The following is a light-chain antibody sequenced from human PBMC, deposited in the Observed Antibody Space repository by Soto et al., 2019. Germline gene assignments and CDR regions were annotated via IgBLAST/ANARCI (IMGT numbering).Light chain of an antibody. CDR1: QSVSSN. J-gene: IGKJ2*01. CDR2: GAS. V-gene: IGKV3-15*01. CDR3: QQYNNCPYT. Sequence: EIVMTQSPDTLSVSPGERATLSCRASQSVSSNLAWYQQKPGQAPRLLIFGASTRATGIPARFSGSGSGREFTLTISSLQSEDFAVYHCQQYNNCPYTFGQGTTLEIK.